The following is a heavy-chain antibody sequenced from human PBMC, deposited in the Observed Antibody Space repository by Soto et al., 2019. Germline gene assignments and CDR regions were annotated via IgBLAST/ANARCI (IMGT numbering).Heavy chain of an antibody. Sequence: QVQLVQSRAEVRKPGASVNVSCKASGYTFTDYYIYWLRQAPGHGLEWMGWINPNSGATNSAHNFQGRVTMTRDTSIRAAYMELSRLSSDDTAVYYCAKDQGGYMVSGMDVWGQGTTVTVSS. V-gene: IGHV1-2*02. CDR1: GYTFTDYY. CDR2: INPNSGAT. D-gene: IGHD2-2*02. CDR3: AKDQGGYMVSGMDV. J-gene: IGHJ6*02.